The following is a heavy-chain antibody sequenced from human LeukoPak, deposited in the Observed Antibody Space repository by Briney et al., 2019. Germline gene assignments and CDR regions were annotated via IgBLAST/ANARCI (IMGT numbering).Heavy chain of an antibody. V-gene: IGHV4-59*01. CDR2: IYYSGST. CDR3: ASLTTTFDC. CDR1: DGSISSYY. Sequence: PSETLSLTCTVSDGSISSYYWSWIRQTPGKGLEWIGYIYYSGSTNYSPSLKSRVTISLDTSKNQFSLKLSSVTAADTAVCYCASLTTTFDCWGQGTLVTVSS. J-gene: IGHJ4*02. D-gene: IGHD4-17*01.